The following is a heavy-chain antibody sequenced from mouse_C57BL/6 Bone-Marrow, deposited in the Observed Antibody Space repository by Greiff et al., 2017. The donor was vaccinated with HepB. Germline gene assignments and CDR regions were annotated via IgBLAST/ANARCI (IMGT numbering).Heavy chain of an antibody. CDR1: GYTFTSYW. V-gene: IGHV1-64*01. D-gene: IGHD2-4*01. J-gene: IGHJ3*01. CDR2: IHPNSGST. CDR3: AIYDYDEAY. Sequence: VQLQQPGAELVKPGASVKLSCKSSGYTFTSYWMHWVKQRPGQGLEWIGMIHPNSGSTNYNEKFKSKATLTVDKSSSAAYMQLSSLTSEDSAVYYCAIYDYDEAYWGQGTLVTVSA.